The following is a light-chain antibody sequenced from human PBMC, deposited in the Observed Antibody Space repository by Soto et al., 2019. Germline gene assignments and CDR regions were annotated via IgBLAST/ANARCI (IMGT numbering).Light chain of an antibody. CDR1: QSVSTN. CDR3: QQYNSWPGT. V-gene: IGKV3-15*01. J-gene: IGKJ1*01. Sequence: EIVLTQSPATLSVSPGDRASLSCRASQSVSTNLAWYQHKPGQPPRLLFYSVSARASGVPAWYSVSGSEPDCTLAISSLQSEDLAVYYWQQYNSWPGTFGQGTKVE. CDR2: SVS.